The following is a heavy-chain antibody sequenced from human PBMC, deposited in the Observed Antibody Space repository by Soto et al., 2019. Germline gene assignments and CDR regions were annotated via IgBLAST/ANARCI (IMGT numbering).Heavy chain of an antibody. V-gene: IGHV4-39*01. Sequence: QLQLQESGPGLVKPSETLSLTCSVSGGSISISDYSWGWIRQPPGKGLEWIGSIYYSGSTYYNPSLTSRLTISVDTSKNQSSQKLGSVTAADTAVYYCARQQHWLLPCNFDYWGQGTLVTVSS. CDR1: GGSISISDYS. J-gene: IGHJ4*02. D-gene: IGHD6-19*01. CDR2: IYYSGST. CDR3: ARQQHWLLPCNFDY.